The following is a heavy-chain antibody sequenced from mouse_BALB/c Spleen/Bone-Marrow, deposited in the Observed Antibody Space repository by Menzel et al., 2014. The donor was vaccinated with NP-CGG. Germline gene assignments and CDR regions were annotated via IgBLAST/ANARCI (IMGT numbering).Heavy chain of an antibody. Sequence: EVKVVESGGDLVKPGGSLKLSCAASGFTFSSYGMSWVRQTPDKRLEWVATISSRGSYTFYPDSVKGRFTISRDNAKNTLYLQMSSLKSEDTAIYYCSRRSDYDYFDYWGQGTTLTVSS. J-gene: IGHJ2*01. V-gene: IGHV5-6*02. CDR2: ISSRGSYT. CDR1: GFTFSSYG. CDR3: SRRSDYDYFDY. D-gene: IGHD2-4*01.